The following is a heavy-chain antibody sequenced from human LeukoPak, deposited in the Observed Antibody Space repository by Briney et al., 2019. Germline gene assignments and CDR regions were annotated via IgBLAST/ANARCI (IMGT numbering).Heavy chain of an antibody. Sequence: GGSLRLSCAASGFTFSSYWMHWVRQAPGKGLVWVSRINSDGSGTSYADSVKGRFTISRDNAKNTLYLQMNSLRAEDTAVYYCARDSDCGGDCYSIDYWGQGTLVTVSS. J-gene: IGHJ4*02. CDR2: INSDGSGT. V-gene: IGHV3-74*01. CDR3: ARDSDCGGDCYSIDY. CDR1: GFTFSSYW. D-gene: IGHD2-21*02.